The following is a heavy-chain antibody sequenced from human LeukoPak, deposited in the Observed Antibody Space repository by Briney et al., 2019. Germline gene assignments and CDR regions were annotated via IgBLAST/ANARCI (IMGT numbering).Heavy chain of an antibody. CDR2: IWYDGSNA. CDR3: AKRRIYFDY. J-gene: IGHJ4*02. CDR1: GFTFSIYG. D-gene: IGHD2-15*01. V-gene: IGHV3-33*06. Sequence: GTSLRLSCAASGFTFSIYGIHWVRQAPGKGLEWVAVIWYDGSNAYYADSVKGRFTISRDNSKNTLYLQMNSLRAEDTAVYYCAKRRIYFDYWGQGTLVTVSS.